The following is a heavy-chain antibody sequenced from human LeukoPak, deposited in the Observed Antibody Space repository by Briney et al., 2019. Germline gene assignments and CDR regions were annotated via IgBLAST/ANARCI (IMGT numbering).Heavy chain of an antibody. J-gene: IGHJ4*02. D-gene: IGHD4-17*01. Sequence: ASVKVSCTASGYTFTSYGISRVRQAPGQGLEWMGIINPSGGSTSYAQKFQGRVTMTRDTSTSTVYVELSSLRSEDTAVYYCARDGETTVTTFPFDYWGQGTLVTVSS. V-gene: IGHV1-46*01. CDR3: ARDGETTVTTFPFDY. CDR2: INPSGGST. CDR1: GYTFTSYG.